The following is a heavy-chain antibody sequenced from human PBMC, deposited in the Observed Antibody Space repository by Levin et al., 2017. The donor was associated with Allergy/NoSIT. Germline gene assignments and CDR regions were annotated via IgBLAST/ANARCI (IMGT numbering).Heavy chain of an antibody. CDR2: ISDSGGST. J-gene: IGHJ4*02. CDR1: GFTFSSYA. D-gene: IGHD2-21*02. Sequence: GESLKISCTASGFTFSSYAMSWVRQAPGKGLEWVSTISDSGGSTYYADSVKGRFTISRDNSKNTLYLQMNSLRAEDTAVYYCARGDFLFDYWGQGTLVTVSS. V-gene: IGHV3-23*01. CDR3: ARGDFLFDY.